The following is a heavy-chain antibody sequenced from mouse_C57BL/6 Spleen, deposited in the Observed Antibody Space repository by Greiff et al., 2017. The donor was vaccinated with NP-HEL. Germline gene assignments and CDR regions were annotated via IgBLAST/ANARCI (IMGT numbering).Heavy chain of an antibody. J-gene: IGHJ3*01. CDR3: ARYSSYFTSLFAY. V-gene: IGHV1-82*01. CDR2: IYPGDGDT. Sequence: QVQLQQSGPELVKPGASVKISCKASGYAFSSSWMNWVKQRPGKGLEWIGRIYPGDGDTNYNGKFKGKATLTADKSSSTAYMQLSSLTSEDSAVYFCARYSSYFTSLFAYWGQGTLVTVSA. D-gene: IGHD1-1*01. CDR1: GYAFSSSW.